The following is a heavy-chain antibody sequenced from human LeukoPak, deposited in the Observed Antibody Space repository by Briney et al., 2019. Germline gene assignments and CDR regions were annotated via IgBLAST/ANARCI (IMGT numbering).Heavy chain of an antibody. J-gene: IGHJ6*02. CDR2: INHSGST. V-gene: IGHV4-34*01. Sequence: KPSETLSLTCAVYGGSFSGYYWSWIRQPPXXXXXWIGEINHSGSTNYNPSLKSRVTISVDTSKNQFSLKLSSVTAADTAVYYCARVRVVVPAAIGGLYYYGMDVWGQGTTVTVSS. CDR3: ARVRVVVPAAIGGLYYYGMDV. CDR1: GGSFSGYY. D-gene: IGHD2-2*01.